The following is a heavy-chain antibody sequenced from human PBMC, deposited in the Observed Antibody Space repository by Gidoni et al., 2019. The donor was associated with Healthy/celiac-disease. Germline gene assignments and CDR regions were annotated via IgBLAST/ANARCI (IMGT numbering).Heavy chain of an antibody. V-gene: IGHV4-34*01. CDR1: VGSFSGYY. Sequence: QVQLQQWGAGLLKPSEPLSLTCAVYVGSFSGYYWSWIRQPPGKGLEWIGEINHSGSTNYNPSLKSRVTISVDTSKNQFSLKLSSVTAADTAVYYCARGNIDCTNGVCYSVFDYWGQGTLVTVSS. D-gene: IGHD2-8*01. J-gene: IGHJ4*02. CDR3: ARGNIDCTNGVCYSVFDY. CDR2: INHSGST.